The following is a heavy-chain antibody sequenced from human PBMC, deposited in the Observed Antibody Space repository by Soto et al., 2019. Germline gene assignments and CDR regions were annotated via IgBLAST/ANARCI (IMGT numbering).Heavy chain of an antibody. D-gene: IGHD2-8*01. CDR1: GGSISHYY. J-gene: IGHJ5*02. Sequence: SETLSLTCSVSGGSISHYYWSWIRQSPGKGLEWIGYAYYSGSTDYNPSLKSRVTMSVDTSKNQVSLKLNSVTTADTAVYYCARDRSTYGGGGTGEVKENWFDPWGPGTLVTAPQ. CDR3: ARDRSTYGGGGTGEVKENWFDP. CDR2: AYYSGST. V-gene: IGHV4-59*01.